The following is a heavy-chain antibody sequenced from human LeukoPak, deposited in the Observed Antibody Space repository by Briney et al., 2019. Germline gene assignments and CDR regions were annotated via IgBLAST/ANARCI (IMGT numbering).Heavy chain of an antibody. CDR1: GYTLTELS. CDR3: ATPPRYCGGDCPRYFQH. D-gene: IGHD2-21*02. CDR2: FDPEDGES. V-gene: IGHV1-24*01. Sequence: ASVKVSCKVSGYTLTELSMHWVRQAPGKGLEWMRGFDPEDGESIYAQKFQGRVTMTEDTSTDTAYMELSNLRSEDTAVYYCATPPRYCGGDCPRYFQHWGQGTLVTVSS. J-gene: IGHJ1*01.